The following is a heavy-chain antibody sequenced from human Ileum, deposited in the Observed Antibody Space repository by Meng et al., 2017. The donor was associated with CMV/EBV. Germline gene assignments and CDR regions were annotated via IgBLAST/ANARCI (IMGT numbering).Heavy chain of an antibody. J-gene: IGHJ5*02. CDR2: INHSGSP. CDR3: ARGPPRLRFLEWLRFDP. Sequence: VASFRCSSWRSIRHPPGEGLEWIVDINHSGSPNYNPSLKRRVTISVDTSKNQFSLKLSSVTAADTAVYYCARGPPRLRFLEWLRFDPWGQGTLVTVSS. D-gene: IGHD3-3*01. CDR1: VASFRCSS. V-gene: IGHV4-34*01.